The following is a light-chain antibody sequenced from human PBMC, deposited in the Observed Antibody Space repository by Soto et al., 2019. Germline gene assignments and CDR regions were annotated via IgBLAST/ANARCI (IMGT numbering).Light chain of an antibody. CDR3: QPRSNWPLT. J-gene: IGKJ4*01. Sequence: EIVLTQSPATLSLSPGERATLSCRASQSVSSYLAWYQQKPGQAPRLLIYDASNRATGIPARFSGSWSGTEIPRTTSSLEPEDFAVYYCQPRSNWPLTFGGGTKVEIK. CDR2: DAS. V-gene: IGKV3-11*01. CDR1: QSVSSY.